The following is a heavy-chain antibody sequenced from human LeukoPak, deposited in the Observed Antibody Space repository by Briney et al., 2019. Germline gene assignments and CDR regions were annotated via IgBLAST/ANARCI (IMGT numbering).Heavy chain of an antibody. D-gene: IGHD1-26*01. J-gene: IGHJ4*02. CDR3: ARLVRTPSSTSDF. CDR2: IYYSGST. V-gene: IGHV4-39*01. CDR1: GGSISSTTFY. Sequence: PSETLSLTCTVSGGSISSTTFYWGWIRQPPGKGLEWIGSIYYSGSTYNNPSLKSRVTISVATSKNQFSLNLSSVTAADTAVYYCARLVRTPSSTSDFWGQGTLVTVSS.